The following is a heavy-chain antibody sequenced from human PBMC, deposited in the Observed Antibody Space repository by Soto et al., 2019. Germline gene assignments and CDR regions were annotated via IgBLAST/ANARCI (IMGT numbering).Heavy chain of an antibody. CDR2: IVVGGGNT. J-gene: IGHJ4*02. CDR3: AADTKIAVAGTV. D-gene: IGHD6-19*01. V-gene: IGHV1-58*01. CDR1: GFTFTSSA. Sequence: SVKVSCKASGFTFTSSAVQWVRQARGQRLEWIGWIVVGGGNTNYAQKFQERVTITRDMSTSTAYMELSSLRSEDTAVYYCAADTKIAVAGTVWGQGTLVTVSS.